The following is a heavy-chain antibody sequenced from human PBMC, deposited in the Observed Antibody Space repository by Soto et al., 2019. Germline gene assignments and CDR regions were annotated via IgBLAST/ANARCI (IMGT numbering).Heavy chain of an antibody. CDR1: GYSFSSYW. V-gene: IGHV5-51*01. CDR2: IYPDDSDT. CDR3: ARQGSTGAMYFYGMSV. Sequence: GESLKISCKGSGYSFSSYWIAWVRHMPGKGLEWMGTIYPDDSDTRYSPPFEGQVYISAEKSISTAYLQWSSLKASDTAIYYCARQGSTGAMYFYGMSVWGQGTTVTVSS. J-gene: IGHJ6*02. D-gene: IGHD2-2*01.